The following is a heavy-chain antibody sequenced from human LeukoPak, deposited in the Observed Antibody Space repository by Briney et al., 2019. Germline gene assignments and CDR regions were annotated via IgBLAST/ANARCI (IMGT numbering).Heavy chain of an antibody. J-gene: IGHJ4*02. D-gene: IGHD1-26*01. Sequence: PGGSLRLSCAASGFTFSSYAMSWVRQAPGKGLEWVSTISGSGGSTYYADSVKGRFTISRDNSKNTLYLQMNSLRAEDTAVYYCAKDRFKWELSPFDYWGQGTLVTVSS. CDR2: ISGSGGST. V-gene: IGHV3-23*01. CDR1: GFTFSSYA. CDR3: AKDRFKWELSPFDY.